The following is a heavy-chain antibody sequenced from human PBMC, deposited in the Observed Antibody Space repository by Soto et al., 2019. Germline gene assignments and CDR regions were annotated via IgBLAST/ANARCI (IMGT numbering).Heavy chain of an antibody. J-gene: IGHJ3*02. CDR3: ARDGYSGSYLGVFDI. D-gene: IGHD1-26*01. CDR2: INSDGSST. Sequence: PWGSLRLSCAASGFTFISYWIHCFRQSPLKGLVWVARINSDGSSTSYADSVKGRFTISRDNAKNTLYLQMNSLRGEDTAVYYCARDGYSGSYLGVFDIWGQGTMVTVSS. CDR1: GFTFISYW. V-gene: IGHV3-74*01.